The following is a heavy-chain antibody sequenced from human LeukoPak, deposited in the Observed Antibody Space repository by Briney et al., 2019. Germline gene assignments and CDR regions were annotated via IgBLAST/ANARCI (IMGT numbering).Heavy chain of an antibody. CDR1: GFTFSNYN. J-gene: IGHJ4*02. V-gene: IGHV3-48*01. CDR3: AKPGRCSSTSCYVGGGDY. Sequence: PGGSLRLSCAASGFTFSNYNMNWVRQAPGKGLEWVSYISTSSSTIYYADSMKGRFTISRDNSKNTLYLQMNSLRAEDTAVYYCAKPGRCSSTSCYVGGGDYWGQGTLVTVSS. CDR2: ISTSSSTI. D-gene: IGHD2-2*01.